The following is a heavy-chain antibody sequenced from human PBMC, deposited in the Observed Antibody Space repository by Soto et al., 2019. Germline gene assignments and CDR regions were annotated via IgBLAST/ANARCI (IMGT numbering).Heavy chain of an antibody. J-gene: IGHJ4*02. CDR3: AQRRSECTNFDY. CDR1: GGSISSGGYY. CDR2: IYYSGST. Sequence: QVQLQESGPGLVKPSQTLSLTCTVSGGSISSGGYYWSWIRQHPGKGLEWMGYIYYSGSTYYNPSLKSRVNISLDTSQNQYSLKLSSLTAADPAVYQPAQRRSECTNFDYWGQGPLVAVS. V-gene: IGHV4-31*03. D-gene: IGHD2-8*01.